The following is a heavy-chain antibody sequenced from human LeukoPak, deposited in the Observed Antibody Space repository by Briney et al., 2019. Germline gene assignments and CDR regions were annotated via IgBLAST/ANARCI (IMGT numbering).Heavy chain of an antibody. Sequence: SVKVSCKASGGTFSSYAISWVRQAPGQGLEWMGGIIPIFGTANYAQKFQGRVTITTDESTSTAYMELSSLRSEDTAVYYRARDLGRVAGKAKIAYFDYWGQGTLVTVSS. CDR3: ARDLGRVAGKAKIAYFDY. V-gene: IGHV1-69*05. CDR1: GGTFSSYA. D-gene: IGHD6-19*01. J-gene: IGHJ4*02. CDR2: IIPIFGTA.